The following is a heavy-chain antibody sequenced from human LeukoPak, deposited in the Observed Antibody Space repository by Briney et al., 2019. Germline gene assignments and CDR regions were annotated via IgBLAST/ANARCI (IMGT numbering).Heavy chain of an antibody. CDR2: IYYSGST. CDR1: GGSISSYY. D-gene: IGHD6-13*01. CDR3: ARAGSSSWYWGIDY. Sequence: PSETLSLTCTVSGGSISSYYWSWIRQPPGKGLEWIGYIYYSGSTNYNPSLKSRVTISVDTSKNQFSLKLSSVTAADTAVYYCARAGSSSWYWGIDYWGQGTLVTVSS. J-gene: IGHJ4*02. V-gene: IGHV4-59*01.